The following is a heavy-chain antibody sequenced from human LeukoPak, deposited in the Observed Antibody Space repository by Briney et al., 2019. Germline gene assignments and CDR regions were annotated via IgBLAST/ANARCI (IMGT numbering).Heavy chain of an antibody. CDR3: ASQAERDCYDSGGPR. D-gene: IGHD3-22*01. CDR1: GGTFSSYA. Sequence: SVKVSCKASGGTFSSYAISWVRQAPGQGLEWMGRIIPILGIANSAQKFQGRVMITADKSTSTASMELRSLRSEDTAVYYCASQAERDCYDSGGPRWGQGGLVAIAS. CDR2: IIPILGIA. J-gene: IGHJ4*02. V-gene: IGHV1-69*04.